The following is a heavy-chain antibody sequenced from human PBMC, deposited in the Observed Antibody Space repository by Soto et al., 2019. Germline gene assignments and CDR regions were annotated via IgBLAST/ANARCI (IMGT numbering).Heavy chain of an antibody. Sequence: GGSLRLSCAASGFTFSSFGMHWVRQAPGKGLEWVAVISYDGSNKYYAASVKGRFTISRDNSKNTMYLQMNSLRPEDTAVYYCAKGKDSSGLDYYYGMDVWGQGTTVTVSS. V-gene: IGHV3-30*18. CDR1: GFTFSSFG. J-gene: IGHJ6*02. D-gene: IGHD3-22*01. CDR3: AKGKDSSGLDYYYGMDV. CDR2: ISYDGSNK.